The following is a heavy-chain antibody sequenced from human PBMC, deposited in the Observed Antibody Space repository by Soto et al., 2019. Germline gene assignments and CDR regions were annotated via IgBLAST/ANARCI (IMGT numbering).Heavy chain of an antibody. CDR1: GYTFTSYG. J-gene: IGHJ4*02. CDR3: ARDCYSSGYDYPIDY. D-gene: IGHD5-12*01. V-gene: IGHV1-18*01. Sequence: QVQLVQSGAEVKKPGASVKVSCKASGYTFTSYGISWVRQAPGQGLEWMGWISAYNGNTNYAQKLQGRVTMTTDTSTSTDYMELRSLRSDDTAVYYCARDCYSSGYDYPIDYWGQGTLVTVSS. CDR2: ISAYNGNT.